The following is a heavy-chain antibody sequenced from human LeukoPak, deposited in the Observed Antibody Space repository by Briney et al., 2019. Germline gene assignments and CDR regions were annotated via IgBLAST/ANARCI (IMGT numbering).Heavy chain of an antibody. D-gene: IGHD2-2*01. CDR1: GFTFSSYA. CDR2: ISYDGSNK. CDR3: ARDQSTYYYYYGMDV. J-gene: IGHJ6*02. Sequence: PGRSLRLSCAASGFTFSSYAMHWVRQAPGKGLEWVAVISYDGSNKYYADSVKGRFTISRDNSKNTLYLQMNSLRAEDTAVYYCARDQSTYYYYYGMDVWGQGTRSPSP. V-gene: IGHV3-30-3*01.